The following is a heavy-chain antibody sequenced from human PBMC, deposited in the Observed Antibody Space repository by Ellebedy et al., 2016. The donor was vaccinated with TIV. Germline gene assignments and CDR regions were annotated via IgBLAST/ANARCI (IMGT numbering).Heavy chain of an antibody. Sequence: MPSETLSLTCTVSGGSISSGGYYWSWIRQHPGKGLEWIGYIYYSGSTYYNPSLKSRVTISVDTSKNQFSLKLSSVTAADTAVYYCARALTFGGVIVYFDYWGQGTLVTVSS. CDR2: IYYSGST. CDR1: GGSISSGGYY. J-gene: IGHJ4*02. V-gene: IGHV4-31*03. D-gene: IGHD3-16*02. CDR3: ARALTFGGVIVYFDY.